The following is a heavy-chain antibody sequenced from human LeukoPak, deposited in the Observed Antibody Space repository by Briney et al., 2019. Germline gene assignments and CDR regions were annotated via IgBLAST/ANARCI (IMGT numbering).Heavy chain of an antibody. D-gene: IGHD3-10*01. CDR3: ARHHSGSYDY. J-gene: IGHJ4*02. V-gene: IGHV4-4*02. CDR1: GGSISSSNW. Sequence: SGTLSLTCAVSGGSISSSNWWSWVRQPPGKGLEWIGEINHSGSTNYNPSLKSRVTISVDTSKNQFSLKLSSVTAADTAVYYCARHHSGSYDYWGQGTLVTVSS. CDR2: INHSGST.